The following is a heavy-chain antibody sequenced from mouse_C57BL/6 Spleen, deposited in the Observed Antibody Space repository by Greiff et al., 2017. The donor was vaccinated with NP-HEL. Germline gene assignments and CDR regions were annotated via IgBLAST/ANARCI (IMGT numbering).Heavy chain of an antibody. V-gene: IGHV1-69*01. CDR2: IDPSDSYT. Sequence: VQLQQPGAELVMPGASVKLSCKASGYTFTSYWMHWVKQRPGQGLEWIGEIDPSDSYTNYNQKFKGKSTLTVDKSSSTAYMQLSSLTSEDSAVYYCARRATVVDYWGQGTTLTVSS. CDR1: GYTFTSYW. D-gene: IGHD1-1*01. CDR3: ARRATVVDY. J-gene: IGHJ2*01.